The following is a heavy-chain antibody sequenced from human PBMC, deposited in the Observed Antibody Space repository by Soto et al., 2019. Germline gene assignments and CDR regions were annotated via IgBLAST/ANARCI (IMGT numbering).Heavy chain of an antibody. D-gene: IGHD2-15*01. Sequence: SETLSLTCTVSGGSISSSSYYWGWIRQPPGKGLEWIGSIYYSGSTYYNPSLKSRVTISVDTSKNQFSLKLSSLRSEDTAVYYCARDLGGWPDYWGQGTLVTVSS. J-gene: IGHJ4*02. CDR2: IYYSGST. CDR1: GGSISSSSYY. V-gene: IGHV4-39*02. CDR3: ARDLGGWPDY.